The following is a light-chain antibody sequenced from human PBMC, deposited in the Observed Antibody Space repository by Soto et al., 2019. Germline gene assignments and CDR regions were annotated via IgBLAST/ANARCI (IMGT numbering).Light chain of an antibody. CDR3: AAWDDSLNGHWV. CDR1: SSNIGNNA. J-gene: IGLJ3*02. Sequence: QSVLTQPPSVSEAPRQRVTISCSGSSSNIGNNAVNWYQQLPGKAPKLLIYYDDLLPSGVSDRFSGSKSGTSASLAISGLQSEDEDDYYCAAWDDSLNGHWVFGGGTKLTVL. CDR2: YDD. V-gene: IGLV1-36*01.